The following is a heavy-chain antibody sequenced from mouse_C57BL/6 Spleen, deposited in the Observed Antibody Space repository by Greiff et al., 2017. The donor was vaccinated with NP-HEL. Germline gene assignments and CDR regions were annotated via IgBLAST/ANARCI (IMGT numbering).Heavy chain of an antibody. V-gene: IGHV1-58*01. J-gene: IGHJ4*01. CDR3: VHGDGSSYDYAMDY. CDR2: IYIGNGYT. CDR1: GYTFTSYG. D-gene: IGHD1-1*01. Sequence: VQLKQSGAELVRPGSSVKMSCKTSGYTFTSYGINWVKQRPGQGLEWIGYIYIGNGYTEYNEKFKGKATLTSDTSSSTAYMQLSSLTSEDSAIYFCVHGDGSSYDYAMDYWGQGTSVTVSS.